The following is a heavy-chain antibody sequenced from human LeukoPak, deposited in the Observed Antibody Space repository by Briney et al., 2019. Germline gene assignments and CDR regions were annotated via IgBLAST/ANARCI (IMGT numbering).Heavy chain of an antibody. Sequence: SETLSLTCAVYGGSFSGYYWSWIRQPPGKGLEWIGEINHSGSTNYNPSLKSRVTISVDTSKNQFSLKLSSVTAADTAVYYCARGRRWTVPYFDYWSQGTLVTVSS. D-gene: IGHD4-17*01. CDR3: ARGRRWTVPYFDY. V-gene: IGHV4-34*01. CDR1: GGSFSGYY. CDR2: INHSGST. J-gene: IGHJ4*02.